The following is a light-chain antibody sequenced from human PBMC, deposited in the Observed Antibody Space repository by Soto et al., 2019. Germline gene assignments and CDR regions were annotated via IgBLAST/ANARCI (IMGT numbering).Light chain of an antibody. CDR3: QRLNSYPLT. CDR1: QAISNY. V-gene: IGKV1-9*01. Sequence: DIQLTQSPSFLSASVGDRVTITCRASQAISNYLVWYQQKPGKAPKPLIYAASTLQSGVPSRFSGSGSGTEFTLTISSLQPEDFATYYCQRLNSYPLTFGPGTNVDIK. J-gene: IGKJ3*01. CDR2: AAS.